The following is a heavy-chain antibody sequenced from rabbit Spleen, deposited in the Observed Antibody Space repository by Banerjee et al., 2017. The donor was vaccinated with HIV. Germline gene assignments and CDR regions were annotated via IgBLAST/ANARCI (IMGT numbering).Heavy chain of an antibody. CDR3: VRDQAHMLDL. Sequence: QEELVESGGGLVQPGGSLKLSCKASGFDFSSFGVCWVRQAPGKGLEWIGYMDPIFGITYFATWVNGRFTISSDNAQNTRYLQLNSLTAADTATYFCVRDQAHMLDLWGQGTLVTVS. J-gene: IGHJ4*01. D-gene: IGHD1-1*01. CDR2: MDPIFGIT. CDR1: GFDFSSFG. V-gene: IGHV1S47*01.